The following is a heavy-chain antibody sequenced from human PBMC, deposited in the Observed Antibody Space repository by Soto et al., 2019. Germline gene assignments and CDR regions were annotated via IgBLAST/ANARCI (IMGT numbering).Heavy chain of an antibody. J-gene: IGHJ5*02. CDR3: AAGYSQNDNWFDP. CDR1: GFTFTSSA. CDR2: IVVGSGNT. D-gene: IGHD6-13*01. Sequence: GASVKVSCKASGFTFTSSAVQWVRQARGQRLEWIGWIVVGSGNTNYAQKFQERVTITRDMSTSTAYMELSSLRSEDTAVYYCAAGYSQNDNWFDPWGQGTLVTVSS. V-gene: IGHV1-58*01.